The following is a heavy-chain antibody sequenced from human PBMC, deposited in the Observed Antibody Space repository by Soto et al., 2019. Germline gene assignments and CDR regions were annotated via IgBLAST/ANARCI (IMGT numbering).Heavy chain of an antibody. Sequence: QVQLVQSGAEVKKPGSSVTVSCKASGGTFSSYTISWVRQAPGQGLEWMGGIIPIFGTANYAQKFQGRVTITAYESTITAYMELSSLRCEDTAVYYCARGNHRWLQLWYFDLWGRGTLVTVSS. D-gene: IGHD5-12*01. CDR1: GGTFSSYT. CDR3: ARGNHRWLQLWYFDL. V-gene: IGHV1-69*12. CDR2: IIPIFGTA. J-gene: IGHJ2*01.